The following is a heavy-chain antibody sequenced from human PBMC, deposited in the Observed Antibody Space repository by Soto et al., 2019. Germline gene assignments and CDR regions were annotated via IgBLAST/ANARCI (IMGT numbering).Heavy chain of an antibody. CDR3: ATASSAQVYYYYGMDV. V-gene: IGHV3-30*03. Sequence: QVQLVESGGGVVQPGRSLRLSCAASGFTFSNFAMHWVRQAPGKGLEWVAVISYDGSNKYHTDSVKGRFTISRDNSKNTLYVQMTGLRTEDTAVYYCATASSAQVYYYYGMDVWGQGTTVTVSS. D-gene: IGHD3-10*01. J-gene: IGHJ6*02. CDR1: GFTFSNFA. CDR2: ISYDGSNK.